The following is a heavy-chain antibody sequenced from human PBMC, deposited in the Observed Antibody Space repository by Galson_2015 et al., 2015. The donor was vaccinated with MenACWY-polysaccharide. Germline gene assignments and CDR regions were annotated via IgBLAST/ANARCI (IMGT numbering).Heavy chain of an antibody. Sequence: ETLSLTCTVSGGSISRYYWSWIRQPPGKGLEWIAYIYNSGRTTFNPSLKSRATISVDTSKNQLSLKLSSVTTADTAVHYCARLNYYDGSGYYNVGEVYYYYMDVWGKGTTVTVS. V-gene: IGHV4-59*01. CDR1: GGSISRYY. D-gene: IGHD3-22*01. CDR3: ARLNYYDGSGYYNVGEVYYYYMDV. J-gene: IGHJ6*03. CDR2: IYNSGRT.